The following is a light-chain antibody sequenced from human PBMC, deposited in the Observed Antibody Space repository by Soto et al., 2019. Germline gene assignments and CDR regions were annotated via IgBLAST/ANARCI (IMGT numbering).Light chain of an antibody. CDR3: QQRSNWPIT. J-gene: IGKJ5*01. CDR1: QTISTW. V-gene: IGKV1-5*01. CDR2: DAS. Sequence: DIQVTQSPPTLSASVGDRVTITGRASQTISTWMAWYQQITGKAPKLLVYDASTLQSGVASRFSGSGSGTDFTLTISRLEPEDFELYYCQQRSNWPITFGQGTRLEIK.